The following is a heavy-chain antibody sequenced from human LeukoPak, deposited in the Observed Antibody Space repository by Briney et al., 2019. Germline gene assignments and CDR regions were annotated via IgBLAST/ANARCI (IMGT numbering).Heavy chain of an antibody. D-gene: IGHD4-17*01. Sequence: PGGSLRLSCAASGFTFSSYSMNWVRQAPGKGLEWVSYISSSSTIYYADSVKGRFTISRDNAKNSLYLQMNSLRAEDTAVYYCARVGRWWTTVTYNPFDYWGQGTLVTVSS. J-gene: IGHJ4*02. CDR2: ISSSSTI. CDR1: GFTFSSYS. V-gene: IGHV3-48*01. CDR3: ARVGRWWTTVTYNPFDY.